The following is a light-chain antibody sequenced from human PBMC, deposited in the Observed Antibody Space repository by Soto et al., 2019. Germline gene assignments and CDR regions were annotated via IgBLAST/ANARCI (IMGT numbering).Light chain of an antibody. CDR1: QGISSY. CDR2: AAS. V-gene: IGKV1-9*01. J-gene: IGKJ4*01. CDR3: QQLNSSPQP. Sequence: DIQLTQSPSFLSASVGDRVTITCRASQGISSYLAWYQQKPGKAPKLLIYAASTLQSGVPSRFSGSGSGTECTLTISSLQPEDFATYYCQQLNSSPQPFGGGTKVEIK.